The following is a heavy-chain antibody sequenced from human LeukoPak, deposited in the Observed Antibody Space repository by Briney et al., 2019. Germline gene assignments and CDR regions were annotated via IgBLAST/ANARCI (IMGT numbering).Heavy chain of an antibody. V-gene: IGHV4-59*01. CDR2: IYYSGST. D-gene: IGHD3-22*01. CDR1: GGSISSYY. J-gene: IGHJ4*02. CDR3: ATMDYYDSSGTLPLDY. Sequence: SETLSLTCTVSGGSISSYYWSWIRQPPGKGLEWIGYIYYSGSTNYNPSLKSRVTISVDTSKNQFSLKLSSVTAADTAVYYCATMDYYDSSGTLPLDYWGQGTLVTVSS.